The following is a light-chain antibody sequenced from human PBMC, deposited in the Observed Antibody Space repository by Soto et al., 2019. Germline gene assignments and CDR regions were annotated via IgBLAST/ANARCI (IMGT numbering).Light chain of an antibody. CDR2: RAS. J-gene: IGKJ1*01. Sequence: DIQMTQSPSTLSASVGDRVAITCRASQSISDSLAWHQQKAGKAPKLLIYRASSLESGVPSRFSGSGSGTEFTLTISSLQPDDFATYSCQQYRTYPWTFGQGTKVE. V-gene: IGKV1-5*03. CDR3: QQYRTYPWT. CDR1: QSISDS.